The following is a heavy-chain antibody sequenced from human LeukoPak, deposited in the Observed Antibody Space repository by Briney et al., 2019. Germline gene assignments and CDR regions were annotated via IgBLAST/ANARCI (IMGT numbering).Heavy chain of an antibody. CDR2: FDPEDGET. CDR1: GYTLTELS. J-gene: IGHJ4*02. CDR3: ATDRLGYCSSTSCYFDY. V-gene: IGHV1-24*01. Sequence: ASVKVSCKVSGYTLTELSMHWVRQAPGKGLEWMGGFDPEDGETIYAQKFQGRVTMTEDTSTDTAYMELSSLRSEDMAVYYCATDRLGYCSSTSCYFDYWGQGTLVTVSS. D-gene: IGHD2-2*01.